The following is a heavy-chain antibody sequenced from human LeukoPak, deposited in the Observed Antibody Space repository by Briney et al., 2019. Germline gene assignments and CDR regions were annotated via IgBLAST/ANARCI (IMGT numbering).Heavy chain of an antibody. V-gene: IGHV3-21*05. Sequence: GGSLRLSYVASGFTFSIYSMNWVRQAPGKGLEWVSYISKNSDDIYNADSVRGRFTISRDNAKNSLYLQMNSLRAEDTAVYYCARVRPGYYCGYWGQGILVTVSS. CDR3: ARVRPGYYCGY. CDR2: ISKNSDDI. CDR1: GFTFSIYS. J-gene: IGHJ4*02.